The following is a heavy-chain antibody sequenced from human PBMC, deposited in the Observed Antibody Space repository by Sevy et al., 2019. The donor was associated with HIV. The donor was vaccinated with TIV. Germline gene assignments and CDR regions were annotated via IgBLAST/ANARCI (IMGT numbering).Heavy chain of an antibody. Sequence: ASVKVSCKASGYTFTSYGISWVRQAPGQGLEWMGWISAYNGNTNYAQKLQGRVTMTTDTSTSTAYMELTSLRSDDTAVYYCARGEEGYCSSTSCYPTSYGMDVWGQGTTVTVSS. D-gene: IGHD2-2*01. CDR1: GYTFTSYG. J-gene: IGHJ6*02. CDR2: ISAYNGNT. CDR3: ARGEEGYCSSTSCYPTSYGMDV. V-gene: IGHV1-18*01.